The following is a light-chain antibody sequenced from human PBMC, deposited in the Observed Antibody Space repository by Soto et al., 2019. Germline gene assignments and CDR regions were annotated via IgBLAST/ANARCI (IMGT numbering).Light chain of an antibody. CDR1: RGIDTY. Sequence: EIVLTQSPATLSLSPGERATLSCRASRGIDTYLAWYQQKRGQAPRLLIYDASNRTTGIPARFSGGGSGTEFTLTISSLQPGDFATYYCQQSETYPLTFGQGTRLEIK. CDR2: DAS. CDR3: QQSETYPLT. V-gene: IGKV3-11*01. J-gene: IGKJ5*01.